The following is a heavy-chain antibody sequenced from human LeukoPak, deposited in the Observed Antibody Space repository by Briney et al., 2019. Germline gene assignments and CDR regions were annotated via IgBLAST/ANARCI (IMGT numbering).Heavy chain of an antibody. CDR3: ARVPSTTYLGYYYYYYGMDV. D-gene: IGHD2/OR15-2a*01. V-gene: IGHV4-34*01. CDR2: INHSGST. Sequence: SETLSLTCAVYGGSFSGYYWSWTRQPPGKGLEWIGEINHSGSTNYNPSLKSRVTISVDTSKNQFSLKLSSVTAADTAVYYCARVPSTTYLGYYYYYYGMDVWGQGTTVTVSS. CDR1: GGSFSGYY. J-gene: IGHJ6*02.